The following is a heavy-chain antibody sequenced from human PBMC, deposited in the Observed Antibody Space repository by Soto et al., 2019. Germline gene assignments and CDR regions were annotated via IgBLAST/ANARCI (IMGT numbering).Heavy chain of an antibody. CDR2: IIPIFGTA. CDR3: GREADSSGYYPY. J-gene: IGHJ4*02. CDR1: GGTFSSSA. V-gene: IGHV1-69*01. Sequence: QVQLVQSGAEVKKPGSSVKVSCKAYGGTFSSSAISWVRQAPGQGLEWMGGIIPIFGTANYAQKFQGRVTLTADESTSTAYMELSSLRSEDTAVYYCGREADSSGYYPYWGEGTLVTVSS. D-gene: IGHD3-22*01.